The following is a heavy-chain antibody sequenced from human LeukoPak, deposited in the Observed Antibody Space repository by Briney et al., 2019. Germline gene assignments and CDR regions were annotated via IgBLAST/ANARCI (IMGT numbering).Heavy chain of an antibody. V-gene: IGHV3-74*01. D-gene: IGHD5-24*01. Sequence: PGGSLRLSCAASGVTFSGYWMHWVRQAPGKGLVWVARVTRDGSGTNYADSVKGRFTISRDNGKNTLYLQMNSLRAEDTAVYYCARDGDGYNFDYWGQGTLVTVSS. CDR2: VTRDGSGT. CDR1: GVTFSGYW. J-gene: IGHJ4*02. CDR3: ARDGDGYNFDY.